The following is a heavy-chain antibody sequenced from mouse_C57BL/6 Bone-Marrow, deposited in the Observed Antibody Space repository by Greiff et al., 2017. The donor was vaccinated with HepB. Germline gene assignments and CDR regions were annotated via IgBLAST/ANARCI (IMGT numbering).Heavy chain of an antibody. Sequence: EVQLVESGAGLVQPGASLKISCESSEYEFPSHDMSWVRKTPEKRLELVAAINSDGGSTTYTDTMERRFTISIDNTKRTLYLQMSSLRSEDSALYYCARQGVRYYVDVWGSGTTVTVSS. CDR3: ARQGVRYYVDV. V-gene: IGHV5-2*01. CDR2: INSDGGST. J-gene: IGHJ1*01. CDR1: EYEFPSHD. D-gene: IGHD5-1*01.